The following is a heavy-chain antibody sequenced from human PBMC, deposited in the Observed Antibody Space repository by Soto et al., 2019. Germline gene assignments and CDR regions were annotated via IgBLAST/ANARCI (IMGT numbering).Heavy chain of an antibody. Sequence: EVQLLESGGGLVQPGGSLRLSCAASGFTFSNYGMSWVRQAPGKGLEWVSVISATGNSTYYADSVKGRFTISRDNSKNTLYLQMNSLRAEDTAVFYCAKGYCPIYYYYGVDVWGQGTTVTVSS. V-gene: IGHV3-23*01. CDR1: GFTFSNYG. J-gene: IGHJ6*02. CDR3: AKGYCPIYYYYGVDV. CDR2: ISATGNST. D-gene: IGHD2-15*01.